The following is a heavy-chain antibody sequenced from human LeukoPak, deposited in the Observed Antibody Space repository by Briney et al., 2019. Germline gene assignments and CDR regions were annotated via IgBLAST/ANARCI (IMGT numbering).Heavy chain of an antibody. V-gene: IGHV4-61*01. Sequence: SETLSLTCTVSGGSVSSGSYYWSWIRQPPGKGLEWIGYIYYSGSTNYNPSLKSRVTISVDTSKNQFSLKLNSVTAADTAVYYCARAYYYGSGSMDYWGQGTLVTVSS. CDR1: GGSVSSGSYY. CDR2: IYYSGST. J-gene: IGHJ4*02. CDR3: ARAYYYGSGSMDY. D-gene: IGHD3-10*01.